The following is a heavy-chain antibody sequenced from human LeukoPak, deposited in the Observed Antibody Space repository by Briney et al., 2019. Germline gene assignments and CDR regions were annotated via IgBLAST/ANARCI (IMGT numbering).Heavy chain of an antibody. D-gene: IGHD1-26*01. CDR2: ITSSSSYI. Sequence: PGGSLRLSCAASGFTVSSNYMSWVRQAPGKGLEWVSSITSSSSYIYYADSVKGRFTISRDNAKNSLYLQMNSLRAEDTAVYYCARDPYSGSYWDYYYYMDLWGQGTTVTISS. J-gene: IGHJ6*03. CDR3: ARDPYSGSYWDYYYYMDL. CDR1: GFTVSSNY. V-gene: IGHV3-21*01.